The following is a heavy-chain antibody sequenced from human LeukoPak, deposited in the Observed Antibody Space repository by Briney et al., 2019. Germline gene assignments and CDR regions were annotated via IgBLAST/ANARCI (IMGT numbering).Heavy chain of an antibody. J-gene: IGHJ4*02. CDR2: IYTSWST. CDR3: ARDRGYCSSTSCNI. CDR1: GGSISSGRYY. Sequence: SETLSLTCTVSGGSISSGRYYWSWIRQPAGKGLECIGRIYTSWSTNYNPSRKSRVTISVDTSKNQFSLKLSSVAAADTAVYYCARDRGYCSSTSCNIWGQGTLVTVSS. V-gene: IGHV4-61*02. D-gene: IGHD2-2*02.